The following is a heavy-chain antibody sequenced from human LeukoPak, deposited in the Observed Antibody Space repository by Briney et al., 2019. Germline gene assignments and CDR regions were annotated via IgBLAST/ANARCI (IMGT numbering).Heavy chain of an antibody. Sequence: GGSLRLSCTASGFTFGDYAMSWVRQAPGKGLEWVSAISGSGGSTYYADSVKGRFTISRDNSKNTLYLQMNSLRAEDTAVYYCAKVPTYYYDSSGPASPRYFDYWGQGTLVTVSS. CDR2: ISGSGGST. CDR3: AKVPTYYYDSSGPASPRYFDY. D-gene: IGHD3-22*01. J-gene: IGHJ4*02. V-gene: IGHV3-23*01. CDR1: GFTFGDYA.